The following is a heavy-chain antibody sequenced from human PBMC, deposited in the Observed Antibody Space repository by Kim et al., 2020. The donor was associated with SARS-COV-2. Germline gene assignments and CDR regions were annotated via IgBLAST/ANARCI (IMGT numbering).Heavy chain of an antibody. Sequence: SVKVSCKASGGTFSSYAISWVRQAPGQGLEWMGGIIPIFGTANYAQKFQGRVTITADESTSTAYMELSSLRSEDTAVYYCARASYDSSGYYYYYGMDVWGQGTTVTVSS. V-gene: IGHV1-69*13. CDR1: GGTFSSYA. CDR3: ARASYDSSGYYYYYGMDV. D-gene: IGHD3-22*01. CDR2: IIPIFGTA. J-gene: IGHJ6*02.